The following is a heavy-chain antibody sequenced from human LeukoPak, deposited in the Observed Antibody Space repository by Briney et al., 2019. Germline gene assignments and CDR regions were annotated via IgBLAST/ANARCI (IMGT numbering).Heavy chain of an antibody. V-gene: IGHV1-46*01. CDR2: INPSGGST. J-gene: IGHJ5*02. CDR1: GYTFTSYY. CDR3: ARGGDSSGYYYANWFDP. D-gene: IGHD3-22*01. Sequence: ASVKVSCKASGYTFTSYYMHWVRQAPGQGLEWMGIINPSGGSTSYAQKFQGRVTMTRDMSTSTVYMELSSLRSEDTAMYYCARGGDSSGYYYANWFDPWGQGTLVTVSS.